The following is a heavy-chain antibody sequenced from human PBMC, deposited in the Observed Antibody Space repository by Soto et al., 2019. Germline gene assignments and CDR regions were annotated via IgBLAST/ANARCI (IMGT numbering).Heavy chain of an antibody. D-gene: IGHD3-3*01. CDR3: ARGRITFFGVIDY. CDR1: GYTFTDYY. Sequence: ASVKVSCKASGYTFTDYYIHWVRQAPGQGLEWMGWINPKSGGTNYAQNFQGRVTMTRDTSSTTVSMELSRLRSEDTAVYYCARGRITFFGVIDYWGQGTLVTVSS. J-gene: IGHJ4*02. CDR2: INPKSGGT. V-gene: IGHV1-2*02.